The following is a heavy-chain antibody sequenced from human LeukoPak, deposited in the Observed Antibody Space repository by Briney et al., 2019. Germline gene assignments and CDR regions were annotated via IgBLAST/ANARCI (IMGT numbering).Heavy chain of an antibody. J-gene: IGHJ3*02. Sequence: SVKCSCNASGGTFSSYTISWVRQAPGQGLEWMGRIIPILGIANYAQKFQGRVTITADKSTSTAYMELSSLRSEDTAVYYCAPSDPSEGGAFDIWGQGTMVTVSS. CDR1: GGTFSSYT. CDR2: IIPILGIA. V-gene: IGHV1-69*02. D-gene: IGHD3-16*01. CDR3: APSDPSEGGAFDI.